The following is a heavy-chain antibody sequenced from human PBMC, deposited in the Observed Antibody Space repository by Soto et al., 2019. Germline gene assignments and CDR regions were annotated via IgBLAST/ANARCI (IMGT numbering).Heavy chain of an antibody. CDR2: IYPGDSDT. CDR3: ARVSNSMPFDI. D-gene: IGHD1-1*01. Sequence: PGESLKICCKSSVYSFTSFWIGGVRQMPGKGLELMGIIYPGDSDTRYSPSFQGQVTISADKSITTAYLQWSSLKASDTAMYYCARVSNSMPFDIWGQGTMVTVS. J-gene: IGHJ3*02. V-gene: IGHV5-51*01. CDR1: VYSFTSFW.